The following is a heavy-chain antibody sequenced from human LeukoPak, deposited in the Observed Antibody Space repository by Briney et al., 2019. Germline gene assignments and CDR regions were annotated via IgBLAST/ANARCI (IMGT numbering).Heavy chain of an antibody. CDR3: ARDPFSISWYYFDY. Sequence: SQTLSLTCAISGDSVSNNSAAWNWIRQSPSRGLEWLGRTFYRSEWYKDYAISMKSRITINADTSKNQFSLQLNSVTPEDTAVYYCARDPFSISWYYFDYWGQGTLVTVSS. CDR1: GDSVSNNSAA. CDR2: TFYRSEWYK. V-gene: IGHV6-1*01. D-gene: IGHD6-13*01. J-gene: IGHJ4*02.